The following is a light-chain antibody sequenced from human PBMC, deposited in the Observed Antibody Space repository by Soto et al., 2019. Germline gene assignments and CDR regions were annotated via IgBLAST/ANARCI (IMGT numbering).Light chain of an antibody. V-gene: IGLV1-44*01. Sequence: QSVLTQPPSASGTPGQWVSISCSGGSSNIGRNTVNWYQQVPGTAPKLLIYSNTQRPSGVPDRLSGSKSGTSASLAISGLQSEDEADYYCEAWDDSLNGRVFGTGTKVTVL. J-gene: IGLJ1*01. CDR1: SSNIGRNT. CDR3: EAWDDSLNGRV. CDR2: SNT.